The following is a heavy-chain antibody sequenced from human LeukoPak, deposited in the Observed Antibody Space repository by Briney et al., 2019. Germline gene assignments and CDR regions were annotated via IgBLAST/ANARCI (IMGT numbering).Heavy chain of an antibody. J-gene: IGHJ4*02. V-gene: IGHV3-53*01. Sequence: GGSLRLSCAATGLSVSSNFMSWVRQAPGKGLEWVSVIYGGGSTYYADSVKGRFTISRDTPKNTLYLQMNSQRVEDTAVYYCASWPVGWYGEDSWGQGTLVTVSS. D-gene: IGHD6-19*01. CDR2: IYGGGST. CDR3: ASWPVGWYGEDS. CDR1: GLSVSSNF.